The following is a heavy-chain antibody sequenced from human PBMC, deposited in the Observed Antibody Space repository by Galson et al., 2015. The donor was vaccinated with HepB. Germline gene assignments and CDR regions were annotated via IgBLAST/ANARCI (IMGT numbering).Heavy chain of an antibody. D-gene: IGHD5-18*01. CDR3: AKGVTI. Sequence: SLRLSCAASGFTFSSYGMHWVRQAPGKGLEWVAVISYDGSNKYYADSVKGRFTISRDNSKNTLYLQMNSLRAEDTAVYYCAKGVTIWGQGTMVTVSS. J-gene: IGHJ3*02. CDR2: ISYDGSNK. CDR1: GFTFSSYG. V-gene: IGHV3-30*18.